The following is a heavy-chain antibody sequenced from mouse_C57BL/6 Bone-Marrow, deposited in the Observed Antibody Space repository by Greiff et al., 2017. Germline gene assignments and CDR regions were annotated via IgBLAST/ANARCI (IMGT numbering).Heavy chain of an antibody. J-gene: IGHJ2*01. CDR2: TWWDDDK. CDR1: GFSLSTFGMG. V-gene: IGHV8-8*01. Sequence: QVTLKESGPGILQPSQTLSLTCSFSGFSLSTFGMGVGWIRQPSGKGLDWLAHTWWDDDKYNNPALKSRLSSSKDTSKNRVFLKNANVDSADTATYFCARKDLLWYHYFDYWGQGTTLTVS. CDR3: ARKDLLWYHYFDY. D-gene: IGHD2-1*01.